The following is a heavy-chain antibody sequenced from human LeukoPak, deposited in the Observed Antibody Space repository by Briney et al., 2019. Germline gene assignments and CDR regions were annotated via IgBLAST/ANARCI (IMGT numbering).Heavy chain of an antibody. CDR2: INHSGST. CDR1: GGSFSGYY. D-gene: IGHD3-10*01. CDR3: ARCAGEGFGELLPYYFDY. Sequence: SETLSLTCAVYGGSFSGYYWSWIRQPPGKGLEWIGEINHSGSTNYNPSLKSRVTISVDTSKNQFSLKLSSVTAADTAVYYCARCAGEGFGELLPYYFDYWGQGTLVTVSS. J-gene: IGHJ4*02. V-gene: IGHV4-34*01.